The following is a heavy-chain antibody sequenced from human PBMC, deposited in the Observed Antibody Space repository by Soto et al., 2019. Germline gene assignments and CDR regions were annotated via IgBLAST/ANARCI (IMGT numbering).Heavy chain of an antibody. CDR2: ISSSSSYI. D-gene: IGHD2-2*01. CDR1: GITFSSYS. J-gene: IGHJ6*02. CDR3: ARDWSCSRTRCLRYGMDV. V-gene: IGHV3-21*01. Sequence: GGSLRLSCAASGITFSSYSMNWVRQAPGKGLEWVSSISSSSSYIYYADSVKGRFTISRDNAKNSLYLQMNSLRAEDTAVYYCARDWSCSRTRCLRYGMDVWGQGTTVTVSS.